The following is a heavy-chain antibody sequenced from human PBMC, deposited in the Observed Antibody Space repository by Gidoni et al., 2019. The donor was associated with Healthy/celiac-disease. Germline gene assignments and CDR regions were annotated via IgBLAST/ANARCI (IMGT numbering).Heavy chain of an antibody. J-gene: IGHJ4*02. V-gene: IGHV3-9*01. D-gene: IGHD6-13*01. CDR2: ISWNSGSI. Sequence: EVQLVESGGGLVQPGRSLRLSCAASGFTFDDYAMHWVRQAPGKGLEWVSGISWNSGSIGYADSVKGRFTISRDNAKNSLYLQMNSLRAEDTALYYCAKDIGRTRIAAAGTFDYWGQGTLVTVSS. CDR1: GFTFDDYA. CDR3: AKDIGRTRIAAAGTFDY.